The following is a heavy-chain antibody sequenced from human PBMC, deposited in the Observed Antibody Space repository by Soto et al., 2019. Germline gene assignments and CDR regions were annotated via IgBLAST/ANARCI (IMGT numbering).Heavy chain of an antibody. CDR3: AHRRVGRSIYYFDY. Sequence: QITLKESGPTLVKPTQTLTLTCTFSGFSLSTGGVGVGWIRQPPGKALEWLALIYWDDDKRYRPSLKSRLTITKVTSKNQVVLRMTNMDPADTATYYCAHRRVGRSIYYFDYWGQGTLVTVSS. J-gene: IGHJ4*02. V-gene: IGHV2-5*02. CDR1: GFSLSTGGVG. CDR2: IYWDDDK. D-gene: IGHD1-26*01.